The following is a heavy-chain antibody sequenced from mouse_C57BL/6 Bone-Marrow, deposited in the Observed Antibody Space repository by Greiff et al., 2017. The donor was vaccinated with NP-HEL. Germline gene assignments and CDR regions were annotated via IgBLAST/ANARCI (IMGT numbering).Heavy chain of an antibody. Sequence: QVQLQQPGSELVKPGVAVKVGCKAAGHRLASYGGQLVGGVSGRCLDVIGRIDPGSGGTKYNEKFKSKATLTVDKPSSTAYMQLSSLTSEDSEVYYSARELLLRYWYFDVWGTGTTVTVSS. CDR1: GHRLASYG. D-gene: IGHD1-1*01. V-gene: IGHV1-72*01. CDR2: IDPGSGGT. CDR3: ARELLLRYWYFDV. J-gene: IGHJ1*03.